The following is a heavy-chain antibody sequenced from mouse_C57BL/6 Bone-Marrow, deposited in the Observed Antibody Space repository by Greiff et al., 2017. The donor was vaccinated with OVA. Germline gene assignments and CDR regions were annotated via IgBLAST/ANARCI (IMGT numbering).Heavy chain of an antibody. D-gene: IGHD1-1*01. CDR3: ARAPLLRSPSGAMDY. J-gene: IGHJ4*01. CDR1: GYSITSGYY. Sequence: DVQLQESGPGLVKPSQSLSLTCSVTGYSITSGYYWNWIRQFPGNKLEWMGYISYDGSNNYNPSLKNRISITRDTSKNQFFLKLNSVTTEDTATYYCARAPLLRSPSGAMDYWGQGTSVTVSS. V-gene: IGHV3-6*01. CDR2: ISYDGSN.